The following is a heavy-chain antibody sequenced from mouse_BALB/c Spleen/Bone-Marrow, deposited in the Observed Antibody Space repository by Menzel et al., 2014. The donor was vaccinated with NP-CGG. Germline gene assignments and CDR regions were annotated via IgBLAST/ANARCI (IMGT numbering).Heavy chain of an antibody. CDR2: IDPEDGNT. V-gene: IGHV14-1*02. CDR3: AAIYDGAYFACFAY. CDR1: GFNIKDYS. D-gene: IGHD2-3*01. Sequence: EVQGVESGAELVRPGALVKLSCKASGFNIKDYSMHWVKQRPEQGLEWIGWIDPEDGNTIYDPKFQGKASITADTSSNTAYLQRSSRTSDDTAVYYCAAIYDGAYFACFAYWGQGTLVTVSS. J-gene: IGHJ3*01.